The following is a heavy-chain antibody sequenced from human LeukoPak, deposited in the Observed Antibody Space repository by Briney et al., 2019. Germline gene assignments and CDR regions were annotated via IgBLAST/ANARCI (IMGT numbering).Heavy chain of an antibody. J-gene: IGHJ4*02. D-gene: IGHD5-18*01. V-gene: IGHV3-30*02. CDR3: AKGWDVDTAIDY. Sequence: GGSLRLSCAASGFTFNSYGMHWVRQAPSKGLGWVAFIQYAGSDKYYTDSVKGRFTISRDNSKNTLYLQMNSLRVEDTAVYYCAKGWDVDTAIDYWGQGTLVTVSS. CDR1: GFTFNSYG. CDR2: IQYAGSDK.